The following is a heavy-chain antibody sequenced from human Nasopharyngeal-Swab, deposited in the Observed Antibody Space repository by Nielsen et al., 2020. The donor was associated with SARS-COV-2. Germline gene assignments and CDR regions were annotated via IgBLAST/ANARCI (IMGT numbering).Heavy chain of an antibody. D-gene: IGHD2-15*01. Sequence: WIRQPPGKGLEWVAVIWYDGSNKYYADSVKGRFTISRDNSKNTLYLQMNSLRAEDTAVYYCARGSGGYCSGGSCYPHYYFDYWGQGTLVTVSS. J-gene: IGHJ4*02. CDR3: ARGSGGYCSGGSCYPHYYFDY. CDR2: IWYDGSNK. V-gene: IGHV3-33*01.